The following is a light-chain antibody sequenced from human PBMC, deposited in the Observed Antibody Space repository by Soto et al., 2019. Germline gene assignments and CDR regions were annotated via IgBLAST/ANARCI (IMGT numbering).Light chain of an antibody. CDR3: ASYAGSRTYV. V-gene: IGLV2-23*02. CDR2: EVT. J-gene: IGLJ1*01. Sequence: QSVVTQPASVSGSPGQSVTISCSGSDIGHYDLVSWYQHLPGRAPKLLIFEVTMRPSGISDRFSGSKSASTASLTVSGLQAEDEGDYYCASYAGSRTYVFGSGTKLTVL. CDR1: SDIGHYDL.